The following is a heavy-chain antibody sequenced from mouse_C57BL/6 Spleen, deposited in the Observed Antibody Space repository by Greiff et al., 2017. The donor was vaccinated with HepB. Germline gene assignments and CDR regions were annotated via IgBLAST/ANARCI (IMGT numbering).Heavy chain of an antibody. D-gene: IGHD2-2*01. J-gene: IGHJ2*01. CDR1: GYTFTSYW. V-gene: IGHV1-52*01. CDR2: IDPSDSET. CDR3: ARGRLRPYFDY. Sequence: VQLQQPGAELVRPGSSVKLSCKASGYTFTSYWMHWVKQRPIQGLEWIGNIDPSDSETHYNQKFKDKATLTVDKSSSTAYMQLSSLTSEDSAVYYCARGRLRPYFDYWGQGTTLTVSS.